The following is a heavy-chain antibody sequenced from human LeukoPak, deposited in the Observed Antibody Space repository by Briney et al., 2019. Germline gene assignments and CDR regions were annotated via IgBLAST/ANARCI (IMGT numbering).Heavy chain of an antibody. D-gene: IGHD3-10*01. V-gene: IGHV3-23*01. Sequence: GGSLRLPCAASGFTFSSYAMSWVRQVPGKGLEWVSGISGSGDSTYYADSVKGRFTISRDNSKSTLYVQMNSLRAEDTAVYYCAKYDYYSSGIHWGQGTLVTVSS. CDR1: GFTFSSYA. J-gene: IGHJ4*02. CDR2: ISGSGDST. CDR3: AKYDYYSSGIH.